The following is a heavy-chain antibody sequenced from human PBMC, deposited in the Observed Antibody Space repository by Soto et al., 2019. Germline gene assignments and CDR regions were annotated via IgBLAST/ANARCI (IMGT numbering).Heavy chain of an antibody. J-gene: IGHJ6*02. CDR1: GYTFTGYY. Sequence: AAVKVSCKASGYTFTGYYMHWVRQAPGQGLGWMGWINPNSGGTNYAQKFQGWVTMTRDTSISTAYMELSRLRSDDTAVYYCARDGKGDTAMDYYYYYYGMDVWGQGTTVTVSS. D-gene: IGHD5-18*01. CDR2: INPNSGGT. V-gene: IGHV1-2*04. CDR3: ARDGKGDTAMDYYYYYYGMDV.